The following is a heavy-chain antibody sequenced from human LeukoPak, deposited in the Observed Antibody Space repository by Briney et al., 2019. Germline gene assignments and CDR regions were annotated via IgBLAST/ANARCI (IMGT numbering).Heavy chain of an antibody. V-gene: IGHV5-51*01. CDR2: IYPGDSDT. J-gene: IGHJ4*02. CDR1: GYSFTSYW. Sequence: GESLKISCNVSGYSFTSYWIGWVRQMRGKGLECMGIIYPGDSDTRYSPSFQGQVTISADKSISTAYLQWSSPKASDTAMYYCARHETGPYFDYWGQGTLVTVSS. D-gene: IGHD1-1*01. CDR3: ARHETGPYFDY.